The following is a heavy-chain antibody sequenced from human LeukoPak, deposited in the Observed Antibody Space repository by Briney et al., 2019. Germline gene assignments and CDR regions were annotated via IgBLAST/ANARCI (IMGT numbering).Heavy chain of an antibody. V-gene: IGHV6-1*01. CDR3: ARGGDYGDYYFDY. CDR1: GDSVSSDTAA. J-gene: IGHJ4*02. Sequence: SQTLSLTCAIAGDSVSSDTAAWNWIRQSPSRGLEWLGRTYYRSKWYNNYAVSVKSRITINPDTSKNQFSLQLNSVTPEDTAVYYCARGGDYGDYYFDYWGQGTLVTVSS. CDR2: TYYRSKWYN. D-gene: IGHD4-17*01.